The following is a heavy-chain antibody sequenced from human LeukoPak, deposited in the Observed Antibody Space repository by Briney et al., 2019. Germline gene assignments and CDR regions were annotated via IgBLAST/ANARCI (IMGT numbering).Heavy chain of an antibody. CDR1: GGSFSGYY. CDR2: INHSGST. D-gene: IGHD5-18*01. Sequence: SETLSLTCAVYGGSFSGYYWSWIRQPPGKGLEWIGEINHSGSTNYNPSLKSRVTISVDTSKNQLSLKLSSVTAADTAVYYCAREGYSYGYPFDYWGQGTLVTVSS. V-gene: IGHV4-34*01. J-gene: IGHJ4*02. CDR3: AREGYSYGYPFDY.